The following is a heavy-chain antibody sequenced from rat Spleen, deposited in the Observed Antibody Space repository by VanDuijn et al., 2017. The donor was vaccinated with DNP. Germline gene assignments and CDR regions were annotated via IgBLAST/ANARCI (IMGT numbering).Heavy chain of an antibody. CDR2: ITSSGGST. J-gene: IGHJ4*01. CDR1: GFTFNNYW. Sequence: EVQLVESGGGLVQPGRTLKLSCAASGFTFNNYWMTWIRQVPGKGLEWVASITSSGGSTYYPDSVKGRFTISRDNAKSTLYLQMDSLRSEDTATYFCARGTLRLHAMDAWGQGTSVTVSS. CDR3: ARGTLRLHAMDA. D-gene: IGHD1-6*01. V-gene: IGHV5-31*01.